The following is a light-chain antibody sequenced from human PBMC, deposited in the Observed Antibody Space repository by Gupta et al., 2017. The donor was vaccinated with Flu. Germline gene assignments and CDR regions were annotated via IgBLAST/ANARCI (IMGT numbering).Light chain of an antibody. J-gene: IGLJ1*01. CDR3: QLWDCSRGHV. Sequence: SYVLTQPPSVSVAPGQTAKISCGGNNIGSKSVHWYQQKAGQAPVLVVYDNDDRPSGIPERFSGSKSGNTATLTISRVEAGDEADYSCQLWDCSRGHVFGAGTKVTVL. CDR2: DND. V-gene: IGLV3-21*02. CDR1: NIGSKS.